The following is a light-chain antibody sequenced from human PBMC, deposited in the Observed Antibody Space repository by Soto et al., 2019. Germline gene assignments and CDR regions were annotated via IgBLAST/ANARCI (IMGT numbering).Light chain of an antibody. CDR1: QYVGKNY. CDR3: QQYATDPLT. V-gene: IGKV3-20*01. Sequence: ENVLTQSPVTLSLSPGEGVTLSCRASQYVGKNYLAWYQLTSGQAPRLLIHGASNRATGIPERFSGSGSGTDFTLTISRLEPEDFDAYFCQQYATDPLTFGGGTKLEIK. CDR2: GAS. J-gene: IGKJ4*01.